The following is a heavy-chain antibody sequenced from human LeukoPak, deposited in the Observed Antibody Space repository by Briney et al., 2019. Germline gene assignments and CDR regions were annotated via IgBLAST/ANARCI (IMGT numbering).Heavy chain of an antibody. D-gene: IGHD3-22*01. CDR1: GGSFSGYY. J-gene: IGHJ3*02. Sequence: SETLSLTCAVYGGSFSGYYWSWIRQPPGKGLEWIGEINHSGSTNYSPSLKSRVTISVDTSKNQFSLKLSSVTAADTAVYYCARELYSSGYHDAFDIWGQGTMVTVSS. V-gene: IGHV4-34*01. CDR2: INHSGST. CDR3: ARELYSSGYHDAFDI.